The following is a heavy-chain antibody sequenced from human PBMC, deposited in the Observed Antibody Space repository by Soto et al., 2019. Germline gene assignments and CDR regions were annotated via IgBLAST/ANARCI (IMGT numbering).Heavy chain of an antibody. Sequence: SETLSLTCAVSGYSISSGYYWGWIRQPPGKGLEWIGSIYHSGSTYYNPSLKSRVTISVDTSKNQFSLKLSSVTAADTAVYYCARDYRYVTNGVCYPGWFATWGQGNMVTVSS. CDR2: IYHSGST. CDR3: ARDYRYVTNGVCYPGWFAT. V-gene: IGHV4-38-2*02. D-gene: IGHD2-8*01. J-gene: IGHJ5*02. CDR1: GYSISSGYY.